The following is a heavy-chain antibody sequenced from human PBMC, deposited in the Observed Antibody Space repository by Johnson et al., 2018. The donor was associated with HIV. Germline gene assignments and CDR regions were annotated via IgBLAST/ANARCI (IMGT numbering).Heavy chain of an antibody. CDR2: IYSGGST. D-gene: IGHD5-18*01. Sequence: EVQVVESGGGLVQPGGSLRLSCAASGFTVSSNYMSWVRQAPGKGLEWVSVIYSGGSTYYADSVKGRFTISRDNSKNTLYLQMNSLRAEDTAVYYCARVTEGDSYDLGVDAFDIWGQGTMVTVSS. CDR1: GFTVSSNY. CDR3: ARVTEGDSYDLGVDAFDI. J-gene: IGHJ3*02. V-gene: IGHV3-66*01.